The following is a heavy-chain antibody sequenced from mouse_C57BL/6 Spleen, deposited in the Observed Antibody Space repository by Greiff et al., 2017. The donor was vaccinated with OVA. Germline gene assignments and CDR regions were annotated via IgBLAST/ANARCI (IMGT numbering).Heavy chain of an antibody. V-gene: IGHV5-4*01. D-gene: IGHD2-5*01. Sequence: EVQRVESGGGLVKPGGSLKLSCAASGFTFSSYAMSWVRQTPEKRLEWVATISDGGSYTYYPDNVKGRFTISRDNAKNNLYLQMSHLKSEDTAMYYCAREGDSNYEGVSWFAYWGQGTLVTVSA. J-gene: IGHJ3*01. CDR3: AREGDSNYEGVSWFAY. CDR1: GFTFSSYA. CDR2: ISDGGSYT.